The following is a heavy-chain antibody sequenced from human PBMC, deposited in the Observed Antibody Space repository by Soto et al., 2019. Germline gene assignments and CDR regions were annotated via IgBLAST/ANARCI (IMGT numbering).Heavy chain of an antibody. CDR2: IIPVNGTA. J-gene: IGHJ4*02. CDR3: ARDLGGWPDY. V-gene: IGHV1-69*05. D-gene: IGHD2-15*01. Sequence: SVKVSCKAPGGTFSTYAISWVRQAPGQRLEWMGGIIPVNGTANYSQRFQDRVTITRDESTSTAYMELSSLRSEDTAVYYCARDLGGWPDYWGQGTLVTVSS. CDR1: GGTFSTYA.